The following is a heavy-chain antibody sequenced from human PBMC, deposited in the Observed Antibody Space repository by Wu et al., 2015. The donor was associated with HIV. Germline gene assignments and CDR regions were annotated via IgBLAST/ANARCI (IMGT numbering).Heavy chain of an antibody. CDR1: GGTFSSYS. D-gene: IGHD3-10*01. V-gene: IGHV1-69*12. CDR3: ANTMVRGGDYYGMDV. J-gene: IGHJ6*02. CDR2: LIPIFGKV. Sequence: QVQLEQSGAEVKKPASSMKVSCKTSGGTFSSYSINWVRQAPGQGLEWMGGLIPIFGKVNYAQKFQGRVTITADESKSTVYMELRSLTSEDTAVYYCANTMVRGGDYYGMDVWGQGTTVTVSS.